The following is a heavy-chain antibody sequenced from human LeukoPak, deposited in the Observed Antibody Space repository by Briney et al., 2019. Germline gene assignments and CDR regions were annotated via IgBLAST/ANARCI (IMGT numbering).Heavy chain of an antibody. CDR3: VKDSPPRYSGSPPAY. D-gene: IGHD1-26*01. CDR2: IAWDTITI. Sequence: GGSLRLSCVASGFTFSGYSINWVRQAPGKGLEWLSYIAWDTITIYYADSVKGRFTISRDNAKNSLYLQMNSLRADDTAVYYCVKDSPPRYSGSPPAYWGQGTLVTVSS. CDR1: GFTFSGYS. V-gene: IGHV3-48*04. J-gene: IGHJ4*02.